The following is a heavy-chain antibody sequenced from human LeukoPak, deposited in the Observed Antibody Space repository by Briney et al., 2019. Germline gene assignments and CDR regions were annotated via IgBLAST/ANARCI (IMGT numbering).Heavy chain of an antibody. CDR2: IWSDGTNK. J-gene: IGHJ4*02. CDR3: AKDAQRGFDYSNSLEY. CDR1: GFTFSHFG. V-gene: IGHV3-33*06. D-gene: IGHD4-11*01. Sequence: PGGSMRLSCAASGFTFSHFGFHWVRQAPGKGLEWVAVIWSDGTNKYYGDSVKGRFIIQRDDSQKTVYLQMNRLRAEDTAIYYCAKDAQRGFDYSNSLEYWGQGSLVTVPS.